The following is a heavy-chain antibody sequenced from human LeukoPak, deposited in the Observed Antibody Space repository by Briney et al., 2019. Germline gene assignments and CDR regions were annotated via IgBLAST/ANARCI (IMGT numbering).Heavy chain of an antibody. V-gene: IGHV3-23*01. CDR2: IIGSGDNT. D-gene: IGHD4-17*01. Sequence: GGSLRLSCTASGLTFSSYAMSWVRQAPGKALEWVSSIIGSGDNTYYADSVKGRFTLSRDNPEHTLYLQMHSLRAGEKAVFYCGKGVTMTTAQRRNYYYYGMDVWGQGTTVTVSS. CDR3: GKGVTMTTAQRRNYYYYGMDV. CDR1: GLTFSSYA. J-gene: IGHJ6*02.